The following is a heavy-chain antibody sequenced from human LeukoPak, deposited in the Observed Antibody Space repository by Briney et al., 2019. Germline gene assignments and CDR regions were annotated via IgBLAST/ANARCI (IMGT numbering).Heavy chain of an antibody. CDR3: ARAQGDSSGYYFDY. D-gene: IGHD3-22*01. CDR1: GFTFSSYA. J-gene: IGHJ4*02. CDR2: IYHSGST. Sequence: PGGSLRLSCAASGFTFSSYAMTWVRQAPGKGLEWIGSIYHSGSTYYNPSLKSRVTISVDTSKNQFSLKLSSVTAADTAVYYCARAQGDSSGYYFDYWGQGTLVTVSS. V-gene: IGHV4-38-2*01.